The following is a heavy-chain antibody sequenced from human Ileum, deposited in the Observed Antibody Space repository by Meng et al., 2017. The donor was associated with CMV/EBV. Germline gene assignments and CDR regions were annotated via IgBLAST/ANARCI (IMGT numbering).Heavy chain of an antibody. V-gene: IGHV3-74*01. D-gene: IGHD5-18*01. CDR2: ISSDGSST. CDR1: GFTFSSYW. J-gene: IGHJ4*02. Sequence: GGSLRLSCAASGFTFSSYWMHWVRQAPGKGLVWVSSISSDGSSTSYADSVKGRFTISRDNAKNTLHLQMNSLRAEDTAVYYCARVGYSYAYDYWGQGTLVTASS. CDR3: ARVGYSYAYDY.